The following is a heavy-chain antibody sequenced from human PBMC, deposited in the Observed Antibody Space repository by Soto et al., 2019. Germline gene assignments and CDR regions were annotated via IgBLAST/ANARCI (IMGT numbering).Heavy chain of an antibody. CDR2: IYYSGST. J-gene: IGHJ6*03. V-gene: IGHV4-59*08. D-gene: IGHD3-16*01. CDR1: GGSISGHY. CDR3: ARGPYYDLIWNYYYMDV. Sequence: QVQLQESGPGLVKPSETLSLSCNVSGGSISGHYWSWVRQTPGKGLEWIGYIYYSGSTNYNPSLKSLVTISVDTSKNHFSLMLTSVTAADTAVYYCARGPYYDLIWNYYYMDVWGKGTPVTVS.